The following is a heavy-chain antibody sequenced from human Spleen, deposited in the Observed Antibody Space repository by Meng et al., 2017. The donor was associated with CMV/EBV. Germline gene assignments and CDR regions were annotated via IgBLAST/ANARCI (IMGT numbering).Heavy chain of an antibody. CDR3: ARGGEGIDY. CDR1: GYTLTELS. D-gene: IGHD3-10*01. J-gene: IGHJ4*02. CDR2: INPNSGGT. Sequence: ASVKVSCKVSGYTLTELSMHWVRQAPGKGLEWMGWINPNSGGTNYAQKFQGRVTMTRDTSISTAYMELSRLRSDDTAVYYCARGGEGIDYWGQGTLVTVSS. V-gene: IGHV1-2*02.